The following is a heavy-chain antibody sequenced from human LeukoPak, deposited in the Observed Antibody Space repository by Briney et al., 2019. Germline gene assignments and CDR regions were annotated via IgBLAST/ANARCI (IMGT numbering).Heavy chain of an antibody. J-gene: IGHJ5*02. Sequence: PGGSLRLSCAASGFTFSSYAMSWVRQAPGKGLEWVSAISGSGGSTYYADSVKGRFTVSRDNSKNTLYLQMNSLRAEDTAVYYCAKADRAAARVSWFDPWGQGTLVTVSS. D-gene: IGHD2-2*01. CDR2: ISGSGGST. CDR1: GFTFSSYA. CDR3: AKADRAAARVSWFDP. V-gene: IGHV3-23*01.